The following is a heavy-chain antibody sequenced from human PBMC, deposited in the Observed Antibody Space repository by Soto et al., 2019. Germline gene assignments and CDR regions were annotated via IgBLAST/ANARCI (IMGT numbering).Heavy chain of an antibody. CDR1: GGTFSSYA. V-gene: IGHV1-69*13. J-gene: IGHJ5*02. Sequence: SVKVSCKASGGTFSSYAISWVRQAPGQGLEWMGGIIPIFGTANYAQKFQGRVTITADESTSTAYMELSSLRSEDTAVYYCARDGKSSSSGGWFDPWGQGTLVTVSS. D-gene: IGHD6-6*01. CDR3: ARDGKSSSSGGWFDP. CDR2: IIPIFGTA.